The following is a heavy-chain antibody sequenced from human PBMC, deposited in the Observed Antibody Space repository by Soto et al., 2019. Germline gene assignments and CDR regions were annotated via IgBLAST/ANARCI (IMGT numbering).Heavy chain of an antibody. J-gene: IGHJ3*02. CDR3: AAIRGEYRLGGAIDI. Sequence: QVHLVQSGAELKKTGSSVKLSCKTSGGTLTNHDIIWVRQAPGQRLLWMGGIIPTFGTVNYSLKFQVRLTLTADEQTGTASMELTYLRPYDTAVYYCAAIRGEYRLGGAIDIWGQGTVVTVSA. CDR2: IIPTFGTV. V-gene: IGHV1-69*12. CDR1: GGTLTNHD. D-gene: IGHD3-16*01.